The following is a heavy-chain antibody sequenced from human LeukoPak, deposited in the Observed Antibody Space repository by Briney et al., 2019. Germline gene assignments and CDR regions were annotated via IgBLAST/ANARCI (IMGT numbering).Heavy chain of an antibody. CDR2: TYYRSKWFN. D-gene: IGHD3-22*01. Sequence: SQTLSLTCAIPGDSVSSNSATWDWIRQSPSRGLEWLGRTYYRSKWFNDYAVSLKTRITINPDTSKNQFFLQLNSVTPEDTAVYYCAREGSSGYLFDYWGQGTLVTVSS. V-gene: IGHV6-1*01. CDR3: AREGSSGYLFDY. CDR1: GDSVSSNSAT. J-gene: IGHJ4*02.